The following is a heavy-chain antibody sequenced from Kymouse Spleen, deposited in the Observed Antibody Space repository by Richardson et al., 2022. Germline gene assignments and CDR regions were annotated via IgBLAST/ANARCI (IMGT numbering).Heavy chain of an antibody. CDR1: GFTFSSYG. CDR2: ISYDGSNK. D-gene: IGHD3-10*01. V-gene: IGHV3-30*18. J-gene: IGHJ6*02. Sequence: QVQLVESGGGVVQPGRSLRLSCAASGFTFSSYGMHWVRQAPGKGLEWVAVISYDGSNKYYADSVKGRFTISRDNSKNTLYLQMNSLRAEDTAVYYCASWYYYGSGSSHYGMDVWGQGTTVTVSS. CDR3: ASWYYYGSGSSHYGMDV.